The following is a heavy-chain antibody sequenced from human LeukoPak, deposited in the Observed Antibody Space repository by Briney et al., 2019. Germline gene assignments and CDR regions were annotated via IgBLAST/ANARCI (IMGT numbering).Heavy chain of an antibody. Sequence: GSLRLSCAASGFTFSSYWMSWVRQAPGKGLEWVANIKQDGSEKYYVDSVKGRFTISRDNAKNSLYLQMNSLRAEDTAVYYCAGAYCSSTSCYRLYYYYGMDVWGKGTTVTVSS. CDR2: IKQDGSEK. D-gene: IGHD2-2*01. CDR3: AGAYCSSTSCYRLYYYYGMDV. J-gene: IGHJ6*04. V-gene: IGHV3-7*03. CDR1: GFTFSSYW.